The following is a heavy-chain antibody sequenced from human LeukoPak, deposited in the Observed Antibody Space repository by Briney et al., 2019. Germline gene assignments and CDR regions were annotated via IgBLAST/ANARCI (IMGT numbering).Heavy chain of an antibody. CDR3: TRSSFPYYFDY. V-gene: IGHV3-48*04. J-gene: IGHJ4*02. D-gene: IGHD3-16*01. CDR2: ISSSSGTI. Sequence: GGSLRLSCAASGFTFSSYSMNWVRQAPGKGLEWVSYISSSSGTIYYADSVKGRFTISRDNAKNTLYLQMNSVRAEDTAVYYCTRSSFPYYFDYRGQGTLVTVSS. CDR1: GFTFSSYS.